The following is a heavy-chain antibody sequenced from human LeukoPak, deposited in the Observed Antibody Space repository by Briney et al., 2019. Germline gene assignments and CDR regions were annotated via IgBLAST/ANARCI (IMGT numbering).Heavy chain of an antibody. D-gene: IGHD4-17*01. CDR2: IYHTGST. V-gene: IGHV4-38-2*02. J-gene: IGHJ6*03. CDR3: ARQAYGDYLIYYYYYYMDV. Sequence: MPSETLSLTCTVSGYSISSGYYWGWIRQPPGKGLEWIGSIYHTGSTYYNPSLKSRVTISVDTSKNQFSLKLSSVTAADTAVYYCARQAYGDYLIYYYYYYMDVWDKGTTVAISS. CDR1: GYSISSGYY.